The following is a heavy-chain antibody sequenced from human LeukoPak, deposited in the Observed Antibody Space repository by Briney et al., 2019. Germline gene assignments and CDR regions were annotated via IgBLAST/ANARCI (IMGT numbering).Heavy chain of an antibody. CDR3: ASPSSSSGVDY. V-gene: IGHV4-39*01. CDR1: GGSISSSSYY. J-gene: IGHJ4*02. D-gene: IGHD6-6*01. Sequence: PSETLSLTCTVSGGSISSSSYYWGWIRQPPGKGLEWIGSIYYSGSTYYNPSLKSRVTISVDTSKNQFSLKLSSVTAADTAVYYCASPSSSSGVDYWGQGTLVTVSS. CDR2: IYYSGST.